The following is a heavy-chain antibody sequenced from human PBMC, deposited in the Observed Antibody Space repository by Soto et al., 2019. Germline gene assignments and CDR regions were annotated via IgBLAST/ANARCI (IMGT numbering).Heavy chain of an antibody. CDR2: ILFDGSNR. J-gene: IGHJ4*02. V-gene: IGHV3-30*12. D-gene: IGHD1-26*01. Sequence: GGSLRLSCAASGFTFSHYGMHWVRQAPGRGPEWVAFILFDGSNRFYADSVKGRFTISRDNSKGTLYLQMNSLRAEDTAVYYCARDLGERNLYWGQGTRVTVSS. CDR1: GFTFSHYG. CDR3: ARDLGERNLY.